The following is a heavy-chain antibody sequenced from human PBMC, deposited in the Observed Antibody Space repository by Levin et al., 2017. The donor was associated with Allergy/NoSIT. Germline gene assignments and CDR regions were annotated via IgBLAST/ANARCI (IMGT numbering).Heavy chain of an antibody. CDR2: ITGGGFNT. CDR1: GFTISEYA. CDR3: AKKQGGTSGFSFDV. V-gene: IGHV3-23*01. J-gene: IGHJ3*01. D-gene: IGHD1-1*01. Sequence: GESLKISCAVSGFTISEYAMAWVRQAPGKGLEWVSVITGGGFNTYHGDSVKGRFTVSRDDSKDTLYLDLNSLRAEDTAVYYCAKKQGGTSGFSFDVWGQGTMVTVSS.